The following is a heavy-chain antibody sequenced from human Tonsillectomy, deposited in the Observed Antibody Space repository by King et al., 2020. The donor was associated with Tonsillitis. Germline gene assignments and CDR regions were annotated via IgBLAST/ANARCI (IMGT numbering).Heavy chain of an antibody. V-gene: IGHV3-30-3*01. CDR3: AGEGLLWCGEKNGSYYYGMDV. Sequence: VQLVESGGGVVQPGRSLRLSCAASGFTFSSYAMHWVRQAPGKGLEWVAVISYDGSNKNYADSVKGRFTISRDNSKNTLYLQMNSLRAEDTAVYYCAGEGLLWCGEKNGSYYYGMDVWGQGTTVTVSS. CDR1: GFTFSSYA. D-gene: IGHD3-10*01. J-gene: IGHJ6*02. CDR2: ISYDGSNK.